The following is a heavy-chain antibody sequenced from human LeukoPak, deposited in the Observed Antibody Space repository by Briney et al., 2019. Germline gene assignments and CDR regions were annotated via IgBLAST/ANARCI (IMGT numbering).Heavy chain of an antibody. J-gene: IGHJ6*02. CDR1: GGSISSYY. CDR3: ARDLTKVRGISSYYYYYGMDV. Sequence: PSETLSLTCTVSGGSISSYYWSWIRQPAGKGLEWIGRIYTSGSTNYNPSLKSRVTMSVDTSKNQFSLKLSSVTAADTAVYYCARDLTKVRGISSYYYYYGMDVWGQGNAVTVSS. V-gene: IGHV4-4*07. CDR2: IYTSGST. D-gene: IGHD3-10*01.